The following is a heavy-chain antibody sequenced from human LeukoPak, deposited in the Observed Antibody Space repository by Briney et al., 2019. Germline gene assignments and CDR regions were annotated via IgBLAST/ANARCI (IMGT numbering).Heavy chain of an antibody. CDR2: ISYDGSNK. Sequence: GGSLRLSCAASGFTFSSYAMHWVRQAPGKGLEWVAVISYDGSNKYYADSVRGRSTISRDNSKNTLYLQMNSLRAEDTAVYYCARDRGETYYYDSSGYYYGSWFDPWGQGTLVAVSS. CDR3: ARDRGETYYYDSSGYYYGSWFDP. V-gene: IGHV3-30-3*01. CDR1: GFTFSSYA. J-gene: IGHJ5*02. D-gene: IGHD3-22*01.